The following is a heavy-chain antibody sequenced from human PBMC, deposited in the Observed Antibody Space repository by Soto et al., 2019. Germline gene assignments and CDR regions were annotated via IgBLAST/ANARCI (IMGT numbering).Heavy chain of an antibody. V-gene: IGHV4-30-2*01. Sequence: QLQLQESGSGLVKPSQTLSLTCAVSGGSISSGGYSWSWIRQPPGKGLEWIGYIYHSGSTYYTPSIKRRVTISVYRSNNQFSLKLSSVTAADTAVYYCARRRGFPYYYGMDVWGQGTTVTVSS. CDR2: IYHSGST. D-gene: IGHD5-12*01. J-gene: IGHJ6*02. CDR1: GGSISSGGYS. CDR3: ARRRGFPYYYGMDV.